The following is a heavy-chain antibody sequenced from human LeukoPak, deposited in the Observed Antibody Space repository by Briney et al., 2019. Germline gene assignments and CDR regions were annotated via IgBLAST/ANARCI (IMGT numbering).Heavy chain of an antibody. CDR2: ITSSGDGA. J-gene: IGHJ3*01. Sequence: GGSLRLSCAASGFTFSDFAMSWVRQVPGKGLEWVAAITSSGDGAFYADSVKGRVTISRDNSKDTRYLQMSGLTVEATAVYYCARDPNGDYVGAFEGWGQGTKVTVSS. V-gene: IGHV3-23*01. CDR3: ARDPNGDYVGAFEG. D-gene: IGHD4-17*01. CDR1: GFTFSDFA.